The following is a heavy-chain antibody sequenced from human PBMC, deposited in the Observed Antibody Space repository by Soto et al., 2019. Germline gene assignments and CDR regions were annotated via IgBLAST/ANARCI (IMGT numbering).Heavy chain of an antibody. V-gene: IGHV1-8*01. Sequence: QVQLVQSGAEVKKPGASVKVSCRTSGYNFSAYYFNWVRQAAGQGPEWMGWLNPRNGQTGYVQKFRGRVTMTRDTSIATVYLELSRLTSEDTAIYFCARETDTSMVDYWGQGTLVTVSS. CDR3: ARETDTSMVDY. CDR1: GYNFSAYY. J-gene: IGHJ4*02. CDR2: LNPRNGQT. D-gene: IGHD5-18*01.